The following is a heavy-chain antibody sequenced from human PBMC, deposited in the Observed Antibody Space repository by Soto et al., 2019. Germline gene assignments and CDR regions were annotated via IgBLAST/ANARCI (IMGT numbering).Heavy chain of an antibody. J-gene: IGHJ4*02. CDR1: GYTFTSYR. D-gene: IGHD5-12*01. V-gene: IGHV1-18*04. CDR3: ARGSWLRGDYFDY. Sequence: GASVKVSCKASGYTFTSYRVTWLRQAPGQGLEWMGWISAYNGDTNYAQKLQGTFIMTTDTSTSTAYMELRSLRSDDTAVYYCARGSWLRGDYFDYWGQGTLVTVSS. CDR2: ISAYNGDT.